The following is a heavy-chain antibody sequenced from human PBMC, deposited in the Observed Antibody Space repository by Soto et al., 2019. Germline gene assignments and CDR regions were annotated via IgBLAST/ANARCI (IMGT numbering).Heavy chain of an antibody. V-gene: IGHV3-33*01. CDR1: GFTFSSYG. J-gene: IGHJ4*02. CDR3: ARDGLGGDGRGIYFDY. Sequence: GGSLRLSCAASGFTFSSYGMHWVRQAPGKGLEWVAVIWYDGSNKYYADSVKGRFTISRDNSKNTLYLQMNSLRAEDTAVYYCARDGLGGDGRGIYFDYWGQGTLVTVSS. D-gene: IGHD1-26*01. CDR2: IWYDGSNK.